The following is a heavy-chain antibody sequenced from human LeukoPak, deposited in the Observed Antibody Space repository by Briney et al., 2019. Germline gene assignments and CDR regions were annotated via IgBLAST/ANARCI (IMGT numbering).Heavy chain of an antibody. Sequence: VESLKISCKGSGYIFTSYWIGWVRQVRGKGLEWVGIIYPGDSDTRYSPSFEAQGTVSAGKSVSTAYLQWSSLKATDTAMYYCARQQSQSGSGAFDIWGQGTMVTVSS. CDR1: GYIFTSYW. V-gene: IGHV5-51*01. CDR3: ARQQSQSGSGAFDI. CDR2: IYPGDSDT. D-gene: IGHD1-26*01. J-gene: IGHJ3*02.